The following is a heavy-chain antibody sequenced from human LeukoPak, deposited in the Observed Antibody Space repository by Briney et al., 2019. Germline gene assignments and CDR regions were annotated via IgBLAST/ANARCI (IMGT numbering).Heavy chain of an antibody. V-gene: IGHV4-39*01. CDR1: GSSISSSSYY. D-gene: IGHD3-10*01. Sequence: SGTLSLTRTVPGSSISSSSYYWGWIRHPPGKGLERIGSIFYSGSAYYNPSLKRLVTISVDTYKNHFSLKLTSVTAADTAVYYCARQSFTMVRGINWFDPWGQGTLVTVSS. CDR3: ARQSFTMVRGINWFDP. J-gene: IGHJ5*02. CDR2: IFYSGSA.